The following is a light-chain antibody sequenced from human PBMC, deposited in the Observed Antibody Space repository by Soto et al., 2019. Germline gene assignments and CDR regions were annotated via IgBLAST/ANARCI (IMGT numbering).Light chain of an antibody. CDR2: GAS. CDR1: QSVSSY. Sequence: EIVMTQSPATLSVSPGERATLSCRASQSVSSYLAWYQQKPGQPPRLLIYGASTRATGIPARFSGSGSGTEFTLTISSLQSEDFAVYYCQQYNNWPPMYTFGQGTKLEIK. CDR3: QQYNNWPPMYT. J-gene: IGKJ2*01. V-gene: IGKV3-15*01.